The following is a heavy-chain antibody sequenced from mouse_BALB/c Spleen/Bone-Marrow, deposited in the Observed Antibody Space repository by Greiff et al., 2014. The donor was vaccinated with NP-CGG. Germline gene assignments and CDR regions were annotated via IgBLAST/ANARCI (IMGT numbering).Heavy chain of an antibody. D-gene: IGHD1-2*01. CDR2: INPRNGRT. Sequence: VKLVESGAELVKPGASVKLSCKASGYTFTSYWMEWVKQRPGQGLEWIGEINPRNGRTNYNEKFKSKATLTVDKSSSTAYMQLSSLTSEDSAVYYCAREAYYGPDYWGQGTTLTVSS. V-gene: IGHV1S81*02. CDR1: GYTFTSYW. CDR3: AREAYYGPDY. J-gene: IGHJ2*01.